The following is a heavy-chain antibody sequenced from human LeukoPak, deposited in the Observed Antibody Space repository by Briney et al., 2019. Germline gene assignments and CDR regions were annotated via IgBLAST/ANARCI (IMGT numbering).Heavy chain of an antibody. CDR2: ISGSGDTT. V-gene: IGHV3-23*01. CDR3: AKAMIVVVTTAFDY. Sequence: GGSLRLSCVASGFTFSSYAMSWVRQAPGKRLEWVSAISGSGDTTYYADSVKGRFTISRDNSKNTLYLQMNSLRAEDTAAYYCAKAMIVVVTTAFDYWGQGTLVTVSS. D-gene: IGHD3-22*01. CDR1: GFTFSSYA. J-gene: IGHJ4*02.